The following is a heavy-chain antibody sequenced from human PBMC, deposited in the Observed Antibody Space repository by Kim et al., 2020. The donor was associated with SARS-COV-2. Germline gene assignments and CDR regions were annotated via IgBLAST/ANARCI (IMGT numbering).Heavy chain of an antibody. CDR2: SDPSDSYT. Sequence: GESLKISCKGSGYSFTSYWISWVRQMPGKGLEWMGRSDPSDSYTNYSPSFQGHVTISADKSISTAYLQWSSLKASDTAMYYCARPQGVRGVIFYGMDVWGQGTTVTVSS. D-gene: IGHD3-10*01. CDR1: GYSFTSYW. J-gene: IGHJ6*02. CDR3: ARPQGVRGVIFYGMDV. V-gene: IGHV5-10-1*01.